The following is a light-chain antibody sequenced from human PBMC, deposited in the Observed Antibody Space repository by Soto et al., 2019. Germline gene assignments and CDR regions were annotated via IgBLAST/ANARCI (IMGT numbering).Light chain of an antibody. Sequence: SYELAQPPSVYVSPGQTASITCSGDKLGHKYVSWYQQKPGQSPILVIYQDSKRPSGIPERVSGSNSGSTATLTISETQAMDEADYYCQTWASSIVVFGGGTKVTVL. CDR2: QDS. V-gene: IGLV3-1*01. CDR1: KLGHKY. J-gene: IGLJ2*01. CDR3: QTWASSIVV.